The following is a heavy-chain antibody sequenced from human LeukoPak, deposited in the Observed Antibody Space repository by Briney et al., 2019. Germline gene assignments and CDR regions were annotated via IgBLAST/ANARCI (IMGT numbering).Heavy chain of an antibody. CDR1: GFTFSGYW. D-gene: IGHD2-15*01. J-gene: IGHJ4*02. CDR3: ARFGMDAAIDY. CDR2: IKQDASEK. Sequence: AGGSLRLSCAASGFTFSGYWMSWVRQAPGKGLEWVATIKQDASEKTYVDSVEGRFTSSRDNAKSSLFLQMDSLRAEGTAVYYCARFGMDAAIDYWGQGTLITVSS. V-gene: IGHV3-7*01.